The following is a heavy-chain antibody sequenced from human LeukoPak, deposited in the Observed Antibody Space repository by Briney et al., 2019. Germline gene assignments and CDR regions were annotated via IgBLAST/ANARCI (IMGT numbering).Heavy chain of an antibody. CDR2: IYNSGST. V-gene: IGHV4-39*01. CDR1: GGSISSSSYY. J-gene: IGHJ4*02. D-gene: IGHD2-21*02. Sequence: SETLSLTCSVSGGSISSSSYYWGWIRQPPGKGLDWIGTIYNSGSTYYTPSLKSRVTMSIDTSKKQFSLKLSSVTAADTAVYYCARRVGVTPRLDYWGQGTLVTVSS. CDR3: ARRVGVTPRLDY.